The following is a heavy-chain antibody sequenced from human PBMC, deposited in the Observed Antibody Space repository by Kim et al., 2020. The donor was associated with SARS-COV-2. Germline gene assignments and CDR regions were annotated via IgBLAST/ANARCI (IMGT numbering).Heavy chain of an antibody. J-gene: IGHJ4*02. D-gene: IGHD3-10*01. Sequence: GGSLRLSCAASGFTFSNAWMSWVRQAPGQGLEWVGRIKSKTDGGTTDYAAPVKGRFTISRDDSKNTLYLQMNSLRTEDTAVYYCTTKLHYGPGSYLVDYWGQGTLGTASS. CDR3: TTKLHYGPGSYLVDY. V-gene: IGHV3-15*01. CDR1: GFTFSNAW. CDR2: IKSKTDGGTT.